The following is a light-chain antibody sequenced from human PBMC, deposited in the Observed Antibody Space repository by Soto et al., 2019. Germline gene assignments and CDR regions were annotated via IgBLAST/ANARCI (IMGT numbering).Light chain of an antibody. Sequence: EIVLTQSPGTLSLSPGERATLSCRASQSVSSSYLAWYQQKPGQAPRLLIYGASSRATGIPDRFSGSGSGTDFTLTISRLEPEEFVVYYCHQYDSSPLTFGGGTKVEIK. J-gene: IGKJ4*01. V-gene: IGKV3-20*01. CDR1: QSVSSSY. CDR2: GAS. CDR3: HQYDSSPLT.